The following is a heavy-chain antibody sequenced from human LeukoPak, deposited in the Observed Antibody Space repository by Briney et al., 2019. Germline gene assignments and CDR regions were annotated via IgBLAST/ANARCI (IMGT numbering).Heavy chain of an antibody. CDR1: GGSFSGYY. CDR3: ARDYDSSGYYDY. V-gene: IGHV4-34*01. J-gene: IGHJ4*02. Sequence: PSETLSLTCAVYGGSFSGYYWSWIRQPPGKGLEWIGEINHSGSTNYNPSLKSRVTISVDTSKNQFSLKLSSVTAADTAVYYCARDYDSSGYYDYWGQGTLVTVSP. CDR2: INHSGST. D-gene: IGHD3-22*01.